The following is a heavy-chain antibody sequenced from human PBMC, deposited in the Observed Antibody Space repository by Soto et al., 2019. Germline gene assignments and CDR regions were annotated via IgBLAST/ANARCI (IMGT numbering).Heavy chain of an antibody. CDR2: INHSGST. D-gene: IGHD3-16*02. CDR3: ARALYDYVGGSYRRPLGWFYP. J-gene: IGHJ5*02. V-gene: IGHV4-34*01. CDR1: GGSFSGYY. Sequence: SETLPLPCAAYGGSFSGYYWSWIRQPPGKGLERIGEINHSGSTNYTPSLKSRVTISVDTSKNQFSLKLSSVTAADTAVYYCARALYDYVGGSYRRPLGWFYPWGQGTLVSVCS.